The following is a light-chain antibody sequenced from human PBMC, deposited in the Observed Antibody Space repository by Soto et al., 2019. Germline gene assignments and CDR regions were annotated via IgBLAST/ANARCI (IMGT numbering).Light chain of an antibody. Sequence: EIVMTQSPATLSVSPGERATLSCRASQSVSSNLAWYQQKPGQAPRLLIYGASTRATGIPARFSGSGSGTDFTLTISRLEPEDFAVYYCQQYGSSPTTFAQGTRLENK. V-gene: IGKV3-15*01. CDR3: QQYGSSPTT. J-gene: IGKJ5*01. CDR2: GAS. CDR1: QSVSSN.